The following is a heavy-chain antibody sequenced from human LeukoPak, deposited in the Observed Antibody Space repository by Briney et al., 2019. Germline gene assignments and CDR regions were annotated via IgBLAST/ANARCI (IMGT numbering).Heavy chain of an antibody. CDR1: GGTFSSYA. CDR3: ARDSGGGWGFHAFDI. D-gene: IGHD3-10*01. V-gene: IGHV1-8*02. J-gene: IGHJ3*02. Sequence: ASVKVSCKASGGTFSSYAISWVRQAPGQGLEWMGGFDPEDGETIYAQKFQGRVTMTRNTSISTAYMELSSLRSEDTAVYYCARDSGGGWGFHAFDIWGQGTMVTVSS. CDR2: FDPEDGET.